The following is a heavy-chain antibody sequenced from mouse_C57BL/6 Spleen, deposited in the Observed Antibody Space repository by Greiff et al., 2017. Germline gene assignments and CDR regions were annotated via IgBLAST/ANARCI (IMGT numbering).Heavy chain of an antibody. J-gene: IGHJ2*01. V-gene: IGHV1-64*01. CDR2: IHPNSGST. CDR3: ASAWITTVAADY. Sequence: QVQLQQPGAELVKPGASVKLSCKASGYTFTSYWMHWVKQRPGQGLEWIGMIHPNSGSTNYNEKFKSKATLTVDKSSSTAYMQLSSLTSEDSAVYYCASAWITTVAADYWAKAPLSQSPQ. D-gene: IGHD1-1*01. CDR1: GYTFTSYW.